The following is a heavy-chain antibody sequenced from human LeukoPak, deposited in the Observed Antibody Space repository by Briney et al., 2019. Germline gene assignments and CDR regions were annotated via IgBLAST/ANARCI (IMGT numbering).Heavy chain of an antibody. V-gene: IGHV3-21*01. CDR1: GFTFSSYS. J-gene: IGHJ6*02. CDR2: ISSSSSYI. D-gene: IGHD4-17*01. Sequence: GGSLRLSCAASGFTFSSYSMNWVRHAPGKGREWVSYISSSSSYIYYADSVKGRFTISRDNAKNSLYLQMNSLRAEDTAVYYCARDPYGDPSYYYYGMDVWGQGTTVTVSS. CDR3: ARDPYGDPSYYYYGMDV.